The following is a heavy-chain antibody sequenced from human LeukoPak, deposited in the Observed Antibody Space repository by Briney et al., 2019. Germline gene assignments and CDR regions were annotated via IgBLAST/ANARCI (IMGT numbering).Heavy chain of an antibody. J-gene: IGHJ4*02. Sequence: GGSLRLSCAASGFTVSSNYMSWVRQAPGKGLEWVSIIYSGGTTYYADSVKGRFTISRDNSKNTLYLQMNSLRVDDTAVYYCAKSMPTRDDYWGQGTLVTVSS. CDR2: IYSGGTT. CDR1: GFTVSSNY. V-gene: IGHV3-53*01. CDR3: AKSMPTRDDY. D-gene: IGHD2-2*01.